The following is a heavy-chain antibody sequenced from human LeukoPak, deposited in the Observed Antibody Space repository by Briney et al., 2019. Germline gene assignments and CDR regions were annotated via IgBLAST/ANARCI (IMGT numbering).Heavy chain of an antibody. V-gene: IGHV4-59*12. D-gene: IGHD6-13*01. CDR2: IYYSGST. CDR1: GGSISSYY. Sequence: PSETLSLTCTVSGGSISSYYWSWIRQPPGKGLEWIGYIYYSGSTNYNPSLKSRVTMSVDTSKNQFSLKLSSVTAADTAVYYCARESVAAAEGDNFDYWGQGTLVTVSS. J-gene: IGHJ4*02. CDR3: ARESVAAAEGDNFDY.